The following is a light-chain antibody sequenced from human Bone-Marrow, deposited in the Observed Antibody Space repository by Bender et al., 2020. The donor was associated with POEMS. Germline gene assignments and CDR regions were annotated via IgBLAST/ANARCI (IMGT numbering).Light chain of an antibody. V-gene: IGLV2-8*01. CDR1: SSDVGGYNY. Sequence: QSVLTQPPSASGTPGQSVTISCTGTSSDVGGYNYVSWYQQHPGKAPKLIIYEVSQRPSGVPDRFSGSKSGNTASLTVSGLQADDEADYYCSSYAAYNVLFGGGTKLTVL. CDR2: EVS. CDR3: SSYAAYNVL. J-gene: IGLJ2*01.